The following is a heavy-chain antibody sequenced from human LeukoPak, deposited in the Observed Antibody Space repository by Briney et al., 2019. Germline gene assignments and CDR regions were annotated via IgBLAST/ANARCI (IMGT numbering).Heavy chain of an antibody. Sequence: GRSLRLSCATSGFTFSSYGMHWVRQAPGKGLEWVAVISYDGSNKYYADSVKGRFTISRDNSKNTLYLQMNSLRAEDTAVYYCAKDAGYSSSWNWFDPWGQGTLVTVSS. CDR1: GFTFSSYG. V-gene: IGHV3-30*18. CDR2: ISYDGSNK. CDR3: AKDAGYSSSWNWFDP. J-gene: IGHJ5*02. D-gene: IGHD6-13*01.